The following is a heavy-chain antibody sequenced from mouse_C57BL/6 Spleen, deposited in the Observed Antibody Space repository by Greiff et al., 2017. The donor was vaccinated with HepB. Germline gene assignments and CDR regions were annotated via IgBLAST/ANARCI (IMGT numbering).Heavy chain of an antibody. Sequence: EVQVVESGGGLVKPGGSLKLSCAASGFTFSSYTMSWVRQTPEKRLEWVATISGGGGNTYYPDSVKGRFTISRDNAKNTQYLQMSSLRSEDTALYYCARPGHSNDDYYAMDYWGQGTSVTVSS. D-gene: IGHD2-12*01. J-gene: IGHJ4*01. CDR3: ARPGHSNDDYYAMDY. CDR1: GFTFSSYT. CDR2: ISGGGGNT. V-gene: IGHV5-9*01.